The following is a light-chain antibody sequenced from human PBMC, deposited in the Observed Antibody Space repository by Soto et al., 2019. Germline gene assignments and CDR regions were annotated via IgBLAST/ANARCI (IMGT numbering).Light chain of an antibody. J-gene: IGKJ1*01. Sequence: IPMTQSPCTLSASVGDRVTITCRASQSISSWLAWYQQKSGKAPKLLIYKASSLESGVPSRFSGSESGTVFTLTISSLQPDDFATYYCQQYSSYLWSFGQGTKVDIK. CDR3: QQYSSYLWS. CDR2: KAS. V-gene: IGKV1-5*03. CDR1: QSISSW.